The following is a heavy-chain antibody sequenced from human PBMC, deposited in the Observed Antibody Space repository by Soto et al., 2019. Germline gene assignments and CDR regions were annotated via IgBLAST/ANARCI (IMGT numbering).Heavy chain of an antibody. V-gene: IGHV4-28*01. CDR1: GYSISSSNW. J-gene: IGHJ4*02. Sequence: QVQLQESGPGLVKPSDTLSLTCAVSGYSISSSNWWGWIRQPPGKGLEWIGYIYYSGTTYYNPSLKSRVTMSVDTSRNQFSLKLTSVTAVDTAVYYWASRAIQGPIDYWGQGTLVTVSS. CDR3: ASRAIQGPIDY. CDR2: IYYSGTT.